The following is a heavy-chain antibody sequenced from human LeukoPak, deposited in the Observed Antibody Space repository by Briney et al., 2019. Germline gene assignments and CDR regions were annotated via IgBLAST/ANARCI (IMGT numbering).Heavy chain of an antibody. J-gene: IGHJ4*02. CDR3: ARAEQSAAIFVY. V-gene: IGHV1-46*01. CDR2: INPSGGST. D-gene: IGHD2-2*02. CDR1: GYTFTGYY. Sequence: GASVKVSCKASGYTFTGYYMHWVRQAPGQVLAWMGIINPSGGSTSYAQKFQGRVTMTRDTSTSTVYMELSSLRSEDTAVYYCARAEQSAAIFVYWGQGTLVTVSS.